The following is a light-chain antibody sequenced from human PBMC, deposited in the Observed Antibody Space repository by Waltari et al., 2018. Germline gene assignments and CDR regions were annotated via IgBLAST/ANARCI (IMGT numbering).Light chain of an antibody. Sequence: IVLTQSPGTLSLSPGERATLSCRASQSVGTYLAWYQQKPGQAPRLLIYGAYSRAAGIPDRFSGSGYGTDFSLTISRLEPEDFAAYFCQHHLRLPTTFGQGTKVEIK. J-gene: IGKJ1*01. CDR3: QHHLRLPTT. CDR1: QSVGTY. CDR2: GAY. V-gene: IGKV3-20*01.